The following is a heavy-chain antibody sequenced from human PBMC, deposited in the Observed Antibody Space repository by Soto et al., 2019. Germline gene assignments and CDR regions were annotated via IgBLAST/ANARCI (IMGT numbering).Heavy chain of an antibody. Sequence: SETLSLTCTVSGGSISSYYWSWIRQPPGKGLEWIGYIYYSGSTNYNPSLKSRVTISVDTSKNQFSLKLSSVTAADTAVYYCARSHLRYFDWFSRGPWFDPWGQGTLVTVSS. CDR3: ARSHLRYFDWFSRGPWFDP. J-gene: IGHJ5*02. CDR1: GGSISSYY. D-gene: IGHD3-9*01. V-gene: IGHV4-59*01. CDR2: IYYSGST.